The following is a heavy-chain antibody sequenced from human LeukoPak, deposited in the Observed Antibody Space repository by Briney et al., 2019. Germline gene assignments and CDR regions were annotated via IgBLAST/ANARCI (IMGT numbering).Heavy chain of an antibody. Sequence: PSETLSLTCTVSGGTISSYYWSWLRQPPGKGLEWITYIDYVGNTNYNPSLKSRVSISVDASKNQFSLKLSSVTAADTAVYYCARDRRRDLLHAFDIWGQGTMVTVSS. V-gene: IGHV4-59*01. CDR1: GGTISSYY. J-gene: IGHJ3*02. CDR2: IDYVGNT. CDR3: ARDRRRDLLHAFDI. D-gene: IGHD1-26*01.